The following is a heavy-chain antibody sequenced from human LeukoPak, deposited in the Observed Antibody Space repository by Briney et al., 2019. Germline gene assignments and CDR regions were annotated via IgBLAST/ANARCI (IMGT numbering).Heavy chain of an antibody. CDR2: FDPEDGET. CDR1: GYTLTELS. Sequence: ASVKVSCKVSGYTLTELSMHWVRQAPGKGLEWMGDFDPEDGETIYAQKFQGRVTMTEDTSTDTAYMELSSLRSEDTAVYYCATASNDYSSSPTDYWGQGTLVTVSS. J-gene: IGHJ4*02. CDR3: ATASNDYSSSPTDY. V-gene: IGHV1-24*01. D-gene: IGHD6-6*01.